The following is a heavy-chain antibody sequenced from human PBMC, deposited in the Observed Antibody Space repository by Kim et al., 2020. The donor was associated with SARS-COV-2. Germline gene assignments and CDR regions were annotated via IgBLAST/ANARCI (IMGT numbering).Heavy chain of an antibody. CDR2: IRSKANAYAT. J-gene: IGHJ4*02. Sequence: GGSLRLSCAASGFTFRGSGIHWVRQASGKGLEWIARIRSKANAYATAYAASLKGRFTVSRDDSKDTAYLQMNSLKTEDTAVYYCIGTGSLSFDYWGQGTPVTVSS. CDR1: GFTFRGSG. D-gene: IGHD1-26*01. CDR3: IGTGSLSFDY. V-gene: IGHV3-73*01.